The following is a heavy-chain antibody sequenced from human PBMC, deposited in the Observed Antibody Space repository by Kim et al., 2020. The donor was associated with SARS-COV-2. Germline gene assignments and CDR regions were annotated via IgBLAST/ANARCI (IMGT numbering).Heavy chain of an antibody. CDR1: GFTFSSYS. V-gene: IGHV3-48*02. CDR3: ARDRCSSTSCIRPYYYYGMDV. Sequence: GGSLRLSCAASGFTFSSYSKNWVRQALGKGLEWVSYISSSSSTIYYADSVKGRFTISRDNAKNSLYLQMNSLRDEDTAVYYCARDRCSSTSCIRPYYYYGMDVWGQGTTVTVSS. CDR2: ISSSSSTI. D-gene: IGHD2-2*01. J-gene: IGHJ6*02.